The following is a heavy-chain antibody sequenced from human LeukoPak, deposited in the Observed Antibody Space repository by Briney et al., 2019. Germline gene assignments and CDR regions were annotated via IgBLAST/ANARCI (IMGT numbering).Heavy chain of an antibody. CDR3: ARDRFPARLVPAARGFGY. D-gene: IGHD2-2*01. V-gene: IGHV1-2*02. Sequence: GASVKVSCKASGYTFTGYYMHWVRQAPGQGLEWMGWINPNSGGTNYAQKFQGRVTMTRDTSISTAYMELSRLRSDDTAVYYCARDRFPARLVPAARGFGYWGQGTLVTVSS. CDR1: GYTFTGYY. J-gene: IGHJ4*02. CDR2: INPNSGGT.